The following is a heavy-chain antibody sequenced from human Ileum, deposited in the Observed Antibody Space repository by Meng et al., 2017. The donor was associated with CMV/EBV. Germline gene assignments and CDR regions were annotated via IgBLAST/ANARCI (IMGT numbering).Heavy chain of an antibody. J-gene: IGHJ4*02. Sequence: GGSLRLSCVASEFTFSNYWMSWVRQAPGKGLEWVANIKRDGTEQLYVDSVKGRFTISRDNAKNSLYLQMDSLRADDTAVYYCARAQLRFLQWDYWGQGALVTVSS. V-gene: IGHV3-7*01. CDR1: EFTFSNYW. CDR3: ARAQLRFLQWDY. CDR2: IKRDGTEQ. D-gene: IGHD3-3*01.